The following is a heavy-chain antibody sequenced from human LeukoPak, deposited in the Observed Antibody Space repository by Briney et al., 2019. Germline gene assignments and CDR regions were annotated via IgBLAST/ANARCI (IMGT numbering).Heavy chain of an antibody. CDR1: RYSFTSYW. J-gene: IGHJ4*02. CDR2: IYPGDSDT. V-gene: IGHV5-51*01. D-gene: IGHD3-22*01. CDR3: ARGQRRGYDSSGYYYESGY. Sequence: GESLKISCKGSRYSFTSYWIGWVRQMPGKGLEWMGIIYPGDSDTRYSPSFQGQVTISADKSISTAYLQWSSLKASDTAMYYCARGQRRGYDSSGYYYESGYWGQGTLVTVSS.